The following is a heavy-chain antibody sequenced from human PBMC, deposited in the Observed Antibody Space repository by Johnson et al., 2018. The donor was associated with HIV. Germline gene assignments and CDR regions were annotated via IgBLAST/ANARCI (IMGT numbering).Heavy chain of an antibody. CDR1: GFSFTDAW. CDR2: INSKSDGGTT. J-gene: IGHJ3*02. V-gene: IGHV3-15*01. Sequence: VQLVESGVGLVKPGGSLRLSCAASGFSFTDAWMNWVRQAPGKGLEWVGRINSKSDGGTTDYAAPVRGRFTISREDSKNTVYLQMNSLKTEDTAVYYCTTAFQIMVTTGAFDIWGQGTMVTVSS. CDR3: TTAFQIMVTTGAFDI. D-gene: IGHD4-17*01.